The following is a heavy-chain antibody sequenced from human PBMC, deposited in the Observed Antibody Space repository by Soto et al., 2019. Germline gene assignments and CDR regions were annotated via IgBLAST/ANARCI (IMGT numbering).Heavy chain of an antibody. CDR2: INHSGST. CDR1: GGSFSGYY. Sequence: PSETLSLTCAVYGGSFSGYYWSWIRQPTGKGLEWIGEINHSGSTNYNTSLKSRVTITVDTSKNQFSLKLRSVTAADTAVYYCARVNIVVVPAAILYYMDVWGKGTTVTVSS. D-gene: IGHD2-2*01. CDR3: ARVNIVVVPAAILYYMDV. V-gene: IGHV4-34*01. J-gene: IGHJ6*03.